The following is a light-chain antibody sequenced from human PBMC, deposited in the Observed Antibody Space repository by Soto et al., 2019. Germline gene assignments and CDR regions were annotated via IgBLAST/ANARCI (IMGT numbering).Light chain of an antibody. CDR2: FAS. J-gene: IGKJ4*01. CDR1: QSVSNN. V-gene: IGKV3-15*01. Sequence: EIVMTQSPATLSVSPGEKATLSCRASQSVSNNLAWYQQKPGQAPRLLIYFASTRATGIPARFSGSGSGTEFTLTISSLQSEDFAAYYCQQYNKWPLTFGGGTKVETK. CDR3: QQYNKWPLT.